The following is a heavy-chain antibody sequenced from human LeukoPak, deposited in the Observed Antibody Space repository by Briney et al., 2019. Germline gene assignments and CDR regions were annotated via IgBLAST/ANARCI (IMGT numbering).Heavy chain of an antibody. CDR3: ARHFTVWSITY. D-gene: IGHD5-24*01. Sequence: SETLSLTCSVSGGSISSSSYYWGWIRQPPGKGLEWIGSIYYTGTTYYNPSLKSRVTISVDTSRNQLSLKLSSVTAADTAVYYCARHFTVWSITYWGQGTLVSVSS. V-gene: IGHV4-39*01. CDR1: GGSISSSSYY. J-gene: IGHJ4*02. CDR2: IYYTGTT.